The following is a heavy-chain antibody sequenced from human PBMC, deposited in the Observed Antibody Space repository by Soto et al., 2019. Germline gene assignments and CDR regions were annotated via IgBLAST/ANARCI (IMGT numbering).Heavy chain of an antibody. CDR1: GFTFSDHY. V-gene: IGHV3-72*01. J-gene: IGHJ5*02. CDR3: ARVTPYCRGGSCYLGEFDP. CDR2: TRNKANSYTT. D-gene: IGHD2-15*01. Sequence: EVQLVESGGGLVQPGGSLRLSCAASGFTFSDHYMDWVRQAPGKGLEWVGRTRNKANSYTTEYAASVKGRFTISRDDSKNSLYLQMNSLKTEDTAVYYCARVTPYCRGGSCYLGEFDPWGQGTLVTVSS.